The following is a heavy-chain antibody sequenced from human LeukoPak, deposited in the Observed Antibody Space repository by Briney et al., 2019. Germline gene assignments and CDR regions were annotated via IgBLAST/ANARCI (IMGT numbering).Heavy chain of an antibody. CDR3: VKGAVAATRYWFDP. CDR2: ITSNGGST. V-gene: IGHV3-64D*06. D-gene: IGHD2-15*01. J-gene: IGHJ5*02. Sequence: GGSLRLSCSASGFTFSNYAMHWVRQAPGKGLGYVSVITSNGGSTYYADSVRGRFTISRDNSKNTLYLQMSSLRPEDTAVYYCVKGAVAATRYWFDPWGQGTLVTVSS. CDR1: GFTFSNYA.